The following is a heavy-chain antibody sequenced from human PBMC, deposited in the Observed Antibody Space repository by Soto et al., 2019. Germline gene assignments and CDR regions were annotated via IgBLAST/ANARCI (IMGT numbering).Heavy chain of an antibody. Sequence: ASVKVSCKASGYSFTGYYMHWVRQAPGQGLEWMGWINPNCGDTNYAQKFQGRVTMTRDTSISTAYMELSRLTSDDTAVYYSARVFLGVFWSVGQVGYYYAMDVWGRGTTVTVSS. V-gene: IGHV1-2*02. CDR1: GYSFTGYY. D-gene: IGHD3-3*01. J-gene: IGHJ6*02. CDR2: INPNCGDT. CDR3: ARVFLGVFWSVGQVGYYYAMDV.